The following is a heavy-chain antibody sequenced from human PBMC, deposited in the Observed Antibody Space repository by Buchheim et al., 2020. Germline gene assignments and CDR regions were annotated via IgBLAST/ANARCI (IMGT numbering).Heavy chain of an antibody. V-gene: IGHV1-2*02. CDR1: GYTFTGYY. CDR3: ASFSNPVYYYYGMDL. CDR2: INPNSGGT. Sequence: QVQLVQSGAEVKKPGASVKVSCKASGYTFTGYYIHWVRQAPGQGLEWMGWINPNSGGTSYPQKFQGRVTMTRDTSISTAYMELSRLRSDDTAVYYCASFSNPVYYYYGMDLWGQGTT. J-gene: IGHJ6*02.